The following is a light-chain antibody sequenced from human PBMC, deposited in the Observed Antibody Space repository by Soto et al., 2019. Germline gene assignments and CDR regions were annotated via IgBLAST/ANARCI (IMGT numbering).Light chain of an antibody. J-gene: IGKJ5*01. Sequence: EIVLTQSPATLSLSPGERATLSCRASQSVSSYLAWYQQKPGQAPRLLIYDASNRATGIPARSSGSGSGTDFTLTISSREPEDFAVYYCQQRSNWPLITFGQGTRLEIK. CDR3: QQRSNWPLIT. V-gene: IGKV3-11*01. CDR2: DAS. CDR1: QSVSSY.